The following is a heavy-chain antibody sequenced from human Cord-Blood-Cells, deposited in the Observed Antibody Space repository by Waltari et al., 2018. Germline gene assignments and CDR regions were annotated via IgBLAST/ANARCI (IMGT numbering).Heavy chain of an antibody. CDR3: ATGGDCSSTSCFADNWFDP. CDR2: IIPIFGTA. D-gene: IGHD2-2*01. J-gene: IGHJ5*02. V-gene: IGHV1-69*06. Sequence: QVQLVQSGAEVKKPGSSVKVSCKASGGTFSSYATSWVRQGPRPGLEWMGGIIPIFGTANYAQKFQGRVTITADKSTSTAYMELSSLRSEDTAVYYCATGGDCSSTSCFADNWFDPWGQGTLVTVSS. CDR1: GGTFSSYA.